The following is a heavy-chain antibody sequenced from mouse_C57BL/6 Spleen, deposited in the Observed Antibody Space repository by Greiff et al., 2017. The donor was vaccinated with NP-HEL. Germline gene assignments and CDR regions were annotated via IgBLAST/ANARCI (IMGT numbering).Heavy chain of an antibody. V-gene: IGHV1-82*01. CDR2: IYPGDGDT. CDR3: ARFINTVVACYAMDY. D-gene: IGHD1-1*01. CDR1: GYAFSSSW. J-gene: IGHJ4*01. Sequence: QVQLQQSGPELVKPGASVKISCKASGYAFSSSWMNWVKQRPGKGLEWIGRIYPGDGDTNYNGKFKGKATLTADKSSSTAYMQLSSLTSEDSAVYFCARFINTVVACYAMDYWGQGTSVTVSS.